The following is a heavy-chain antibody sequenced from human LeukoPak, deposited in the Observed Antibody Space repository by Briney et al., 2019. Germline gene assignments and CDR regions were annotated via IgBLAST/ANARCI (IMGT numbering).Heavy chain of an antibody. D-gene: IGHD6-13*01. V-gene: IGHV4-34*01. CDR3: ARVFSSWYPYYYYYMDV. CDR2: INHSGST. Sequence: SETLSLTCAVYGGSFSGYYWSWIRQPPGKGLEWIGKINHSGSTNYNPSLKSRVTISVDTSKNQFSLKLSSVTAVDTAVYYCARVFSSWYPYYYYYMDVWGKGTTVTVSS. CDR1: GGSFSGYY. J-gene: IGHJ6*03.